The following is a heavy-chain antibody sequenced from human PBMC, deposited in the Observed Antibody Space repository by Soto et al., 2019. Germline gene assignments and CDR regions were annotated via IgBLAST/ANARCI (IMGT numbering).Heavy chain of an antibody. V-gene: IGHV1-58*02. CDR1: GFTFTSSA. Sequence: SVKVSCKASGFTFTSSAMQWVRQARGQRLEWIGWIVVGSGNTNYAQKFQERVTITTDTSTSTAYMELRSLRSDDTAVYYCARGVGSGSYYNQYNWFDPWGQGTLVTVSS. J-gene: IGHJ5*02. CDR2: IVVGSGNT. CDR3: ARGVGSGSYYNQYNWFDP. D-gene: IGHD3-10*01.